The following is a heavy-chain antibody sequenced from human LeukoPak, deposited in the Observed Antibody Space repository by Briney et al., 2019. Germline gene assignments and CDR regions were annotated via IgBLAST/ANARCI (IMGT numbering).Heavy chain of an antibody. CDR3: ARVRNSGFRYVDS. CDR1: GFTFRRYG. CDR2: IIGSGGGTT. Sequence: GGSLRLSCAASGFTFRRYGMSWVRQAPGEGLEWVSAIIGSGGGTTYYADSVKGRFTISRDNSKNTLYLQMNSLRAEDTAVYYCARVRNSGFRYVDSWGQGTLVTVSS. J-gene: IGHJ4*02. V-gene: IGHV3-23*01. D-gene: IGHD5-12*01.